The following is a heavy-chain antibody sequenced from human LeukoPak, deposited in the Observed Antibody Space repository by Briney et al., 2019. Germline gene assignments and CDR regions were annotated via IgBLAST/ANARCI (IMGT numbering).Heavy chain of an antibody. CDR2: INPNSGGT. CDR1: GYTFTGYY. Sequence: ASVKVSCEASGYTFTGYYMHWVRQAPGQGLEWMGWINPNSGGTNYAQKFQGRVTMTRDTSISTAYMELSRLRSDDTAVYYCARDAAVGYYYGSGSSNWFDPWGQGTLVTVSS. D-gene: IGHD3-10*01. V-gene: IGHV1-2*02. J-gene: IGHJ5*02. CDR3: ARDAAVGYYYGSGSSNWFDP.